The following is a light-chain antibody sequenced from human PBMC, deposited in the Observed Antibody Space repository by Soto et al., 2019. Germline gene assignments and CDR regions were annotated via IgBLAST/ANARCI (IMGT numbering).Light chain of an antibody. V-gene: IGKV3-20*01. CDR1: QTIGSTY. CDR2: GTS. J-gene: IGKJ4*01. CDR3: QQYASSPLLT. Sequence: EIVLTQSPGTLSLSPGETATLSCRASQTIGSTYLAWYQHKPGQAPRLLIFGTSSRATGMPDRFSGSGAGAGFTLSISRLEHEDFAVYYCQQYASSPLLTFGGGTKVEIK.